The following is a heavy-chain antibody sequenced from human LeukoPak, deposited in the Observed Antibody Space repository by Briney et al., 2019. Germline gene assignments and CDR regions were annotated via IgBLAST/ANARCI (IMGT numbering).Heavy chain of an antibody. V-gene: IGHV4-38-2*02. CDR1: GYSISSGYY. J-gene: IGHJ4*02. D-gene: IGHD1-1*01. CDR3: ARGERSRTDY. CDR2: IYHSGST. Sequence: SETLSLTCTVSGYSISSGYYWGWIRQPPGKGLEWIGSIYHSGSTYYNPSLKSRVTISVDTSKNQFSLKLSSVTAADTAVYYCARGERSRTDYWGQGTLVTVSS.